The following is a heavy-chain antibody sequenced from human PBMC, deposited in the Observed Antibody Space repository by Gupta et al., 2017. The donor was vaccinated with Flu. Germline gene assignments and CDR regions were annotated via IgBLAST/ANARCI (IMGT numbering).Heavy chain of an antibody. J-gene: IGHJ4*02. Sequence: YMHWVREPPGIGRERMGRFDPNNGDTHYGQKFQGRVTMTRDASISTAYMELSRLRSDDTAVYYCARDLKEYWGQGTLVAVSS. CDR2: FDPNNGDT. CDR3: ARDLKEY. V-gene: IGHV1-2*06. CDR1: Y.